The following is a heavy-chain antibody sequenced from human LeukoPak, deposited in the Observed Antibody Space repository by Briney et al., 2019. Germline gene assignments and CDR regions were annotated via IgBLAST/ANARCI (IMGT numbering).Heavy chain of an antibody. Sequence: GESLKISCKGSGYSFSSYWIGWVRQMPGKGLERLGIIHPGDSDTRSSPSFQGQVTISADKSISTAYLQWSSLKASDTAMYYCAKLGDAFDIWGQGTMVTVSS. D-gene: IGHD3-16*01. CDR3: AKLGDAFDI. CDR1: GYSFSSYW. V-gene: IGHV5-51*01. J-gene: IGHJ3*02. CDR2: IHPGDSDT.